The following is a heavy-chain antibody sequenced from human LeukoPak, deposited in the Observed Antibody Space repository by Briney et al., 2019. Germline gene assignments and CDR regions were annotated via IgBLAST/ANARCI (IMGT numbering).Heavy chain of an antibody. CDR1: GFTFSNYG. J-gene: IGHJ4*02. V-gene: IGHV3-23*01. CDR3: AKDAYYGSGSYYVHHFDY. D-gene: IGHD3-10*01. CDR2: ITGSGGST. Sequence: GGSLRLSCAASGFTFSNYGLSWVRQAPGKGLEWVSGITGSGGSTYYADSVKGRFTISRDNSKNTLYLQMNSLRAEDTAVYYCAKDAYYGSGSYYVHHFDYWGQGTLVTVSS.